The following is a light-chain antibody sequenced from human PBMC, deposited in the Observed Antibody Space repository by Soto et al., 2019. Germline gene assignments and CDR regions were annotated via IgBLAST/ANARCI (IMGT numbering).Light chain of an antibody. Sequence: QSVLTQPPSVSGAPGQRVTISCTGSSSNIGAGYDVHWYQQLPGTAPKLLIYNNNNRPSGVPDRFSGSKSVTSASLAITGLQADDEADYYCQSYDSSLSGVLFGGGTKLTVL. CDR1: SSNIGAGYD. V-gene: IGLV1-40*01. CDR2: NNN. J-gene: IGLJ2*01. CDR3: QSYDSSLSGVL.